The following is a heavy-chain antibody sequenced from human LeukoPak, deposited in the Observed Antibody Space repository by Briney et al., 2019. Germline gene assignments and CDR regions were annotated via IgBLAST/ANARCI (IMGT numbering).Heavy chain of an antibody. CDR2: IYYSGST. V-gene: IGHV4-39*01. D-gene: IGHD3-10*01. J-gene: IGHJ4*02. CDR1: GGSISSSSYY. Sequence: SETLSLTCTVSGGSISSSSYYWGWIRQPPGKGLEWIGSIYYSGSTYYNPSLKSRVTISVDTSKNQFSLKLSSVTAADTAVYYCARRGMDYYGSGSYYQPIDYWGQGTLVTVSS. CDR3: ARRGMDYYGSGSYYQPIDY.